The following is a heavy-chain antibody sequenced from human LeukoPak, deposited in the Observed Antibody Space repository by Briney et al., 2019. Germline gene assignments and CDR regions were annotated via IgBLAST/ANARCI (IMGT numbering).Heavy chain of an antibody. V-gene: IGHV3-11*03. J-gene: IGHJ6*02. Sequence: PGGSLRLSCAASGFSFSDYYMSWIRQAPGKGLEWVSYISSSSSYTNYADSVKGRFTISRDNAKNSLYLQMNSLRAEDTAVYYCARRFGELVSRYGMDVWGQGTTVTVSS. CDR3: ARRFGELVSRYGMDV. CDR2: ISSSSSYT. CDR1: GFSFSDYY. D-gene: IGHD3-10*01.